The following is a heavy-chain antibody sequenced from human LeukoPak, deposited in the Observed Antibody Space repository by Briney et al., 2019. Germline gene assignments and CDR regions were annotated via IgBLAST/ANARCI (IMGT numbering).Heavy chain of an antibody. D-gene: IGHD1-26*01. CDR3: ARERRSGSYDY. CDR2: IYYSGST. CDR1: GGSISSYY. J-gene: IGHJ4*02. V-gene: IGHV4-59*12. Sequence: SETLSLTCTVSGGSISSYYWSWIRQPPGKGLEWIGYIYYSGSTNYNPSLKSRVTISVDTSKNQFSLKLSSVTAADTAVYYCARERRSGSYDYWGQGTLVTVSS.